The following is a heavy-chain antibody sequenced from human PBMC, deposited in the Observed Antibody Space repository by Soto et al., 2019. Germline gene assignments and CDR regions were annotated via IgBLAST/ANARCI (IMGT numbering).Heavy chain of an antibody. D-gene: IGHD3-16*02. Sequence: GGSLRLSCAASGFTFDDYAMHWVRQAPGKGLEWVSYITWNSGYIGYADSVKGRFTISRDNSRTTLYLQMTGLTFDDTAVYYCAAYADGPYRPPYDYWGQGTQVTVSS. J-gene: IGHJ4*02. V-gene: IGHV3-9*01. CDR1: GFTFDDYA. CDR2: ITWNSGYI. CDR3: AAYADGPYRPPYDY.